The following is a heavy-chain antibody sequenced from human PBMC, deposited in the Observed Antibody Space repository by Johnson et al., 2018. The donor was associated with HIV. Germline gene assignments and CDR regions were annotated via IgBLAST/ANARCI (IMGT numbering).Heavy chain of an antibody. CDR1: GFTFDDYA. J-gene: IGHJ3*02. CDR3: ARDKAVGYSSGWHAFDI. CDR2: ISWTSGSI. V-gene: IGHV3-9*01. D-gene: IGHD6-19*01. Sequence: VQLVEPGGGVVQPGRSLRVSCAASGFTFDDYAMHWVRQAPGKGLEWVSGISWTSGSIGYADSVKGRFTISRDNAKNTLYLQMNSLRAEDTAVYYCARDKAVGYSSGWHAFDIWGQGTMVTVSS.